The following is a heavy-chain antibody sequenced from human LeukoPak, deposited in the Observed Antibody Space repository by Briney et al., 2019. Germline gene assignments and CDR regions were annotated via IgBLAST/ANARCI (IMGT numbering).Heavy chain of an antibody. CDR2: IIPIFGTA. CDR1: GYTFTSYG. V-gene: IGHV1-69*05. J-gene: IGHJ4*02. D-gene: IGHD3-9*01. Sequence: SVKVSCKASGYTFTSYGISWVRQAPGQGLEWMGRIIPIFGTANYAQKFQGRVTITTDESTSTAYMELSSLRSEDTAVYYCARHPYYDILTGYYLPGPFDYWGQGTLVTVSS. CDR3: ARHPYYDILTGYYLPGPFDY.